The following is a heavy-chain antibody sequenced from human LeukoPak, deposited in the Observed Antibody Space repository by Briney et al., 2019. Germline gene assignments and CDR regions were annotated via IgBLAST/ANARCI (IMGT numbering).Heavy chain of an antibody. J-gene: IGHJ6*02. CDR3: ARHPEGMDV. CDR2: IYYSGST. CDR1: GGSISSYY. Sequence: PSETLSLTCTVSGGSISSYYWSWIRQPPGKGLEWIGHIYYSGSTNYNPSLKSRVTISVDTSKNQFTLKLSSVTAADTAVYYCARHPEGMDVWGQGTTVTVSS. V-gene: IGHV4-59*08.